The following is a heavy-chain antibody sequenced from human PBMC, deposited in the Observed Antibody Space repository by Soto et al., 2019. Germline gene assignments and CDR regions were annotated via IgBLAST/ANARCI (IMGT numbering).Heavy chain of an antibody. V-gene: IGHV3-30-3*01. CDR3: ARESSGSYPYYYYYGMDV. J-gene: IGHJ6*02. D-gene: IGHD3-10*01. CDR2: ISYDGSNK. Sequence: GGSLRLSCAASGFTFSSYAMHWVRQAPGKGLEWVAVISYDGSNKYYADSVKGRFTISRDNSKNTLYLQMNSLRAEDTAVYYCARESSGSYPYYYYYGMDVWGQGTTVTVSS. CDR1: GFTFSSYA.